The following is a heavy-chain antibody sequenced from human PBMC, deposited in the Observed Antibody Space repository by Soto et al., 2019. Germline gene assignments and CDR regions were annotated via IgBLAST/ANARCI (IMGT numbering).Heavy chain of an antibody. J-gene: IGHJ4*02. CDR1: GYTFTSYA. Sequence: QVQLVQSGAEEKKPGASVKVSCKASGYTFTSYAMHWVRQAPGQRLEWMGWINAGNGNTKYSQKFQGRVTITRDTSASTAYMELSSLRSEDTAVYYCAIAPPRYCSGGSCIFDYWGQGTLVTVSS. D-gene: IGHD2-15*01. CDR3: AIAPPRYCSGGSCIFDY. CDR2: INAGNGNT. V-gene: IGHV1-3*05.